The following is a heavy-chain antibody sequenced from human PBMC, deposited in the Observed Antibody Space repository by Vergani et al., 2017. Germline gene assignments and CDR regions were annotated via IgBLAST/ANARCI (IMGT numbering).Heavy chain of an antibody. CDR3: ARLQGYGDYPWYFYY. J-gene: IGHJ4*02. CDR2: IYYSGST. CDR1: GGSISSSSYY. V-gene: IGHV4-39*01. D-gene: IGHD4-17*01. Sequence: QLQLQESGPGLVKPSETLSLTCTVSGGSISSSSYYWGWIRQPPGKGLEWIGSIYYSGSTYYNPSLKSRVTISVDTSKNQFSLKLRSVTAADTAVYYCARLQGYGDYPWYFYYWGQGTLVTVSS.